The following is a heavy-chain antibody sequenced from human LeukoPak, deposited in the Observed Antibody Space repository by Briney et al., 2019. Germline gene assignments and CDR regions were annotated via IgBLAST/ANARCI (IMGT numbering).Heavy chain of an antibody. J-gene: IGHJ5*02. CDR1: GYTFSSYD. CDR3: ARVSMVRGAPPYNWFDP. D-gene: IGHD3-10*01. CDR2: MNPNSGNT. Sequence: GASVKVSCKASGYTFSSYDINWVRQATGQGLEWMGWMNPNSGNTGYAQKFQGRVTMTRNTSISTAYMELSSLRSEDTAVYYCARVSMVRGAPPYNWFDPWGQGTLVTVSS. V-gene: IGHV1-8*01.